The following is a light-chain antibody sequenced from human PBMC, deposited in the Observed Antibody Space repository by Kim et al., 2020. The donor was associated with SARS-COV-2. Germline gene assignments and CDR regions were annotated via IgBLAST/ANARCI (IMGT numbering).Light chain of an antibody. CDR1: QSVSSN. V-gene: IGKV3-15*01. J-gene: IGKJ4*01. Sequence: SQGERATLSCRASQSVSSNIAWYQQKPGQAPRLLIYDAYNRATGVPARFSGSGSGTEFTLTISSLQSEDSAVYHCQQYNKWFALSFGGGTKVDIK. CDR3: QQYNKWFALS. CDR2: DAY.